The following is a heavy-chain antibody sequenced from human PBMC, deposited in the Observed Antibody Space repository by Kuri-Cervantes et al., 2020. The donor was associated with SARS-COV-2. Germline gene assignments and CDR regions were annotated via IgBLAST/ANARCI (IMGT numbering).Heavy chain of an antibody. CDR1: GFTFDDYT. V-gene: IGHV3-43*01. CDR3: ASSSWYAPFDY. J-gene: IGHJ4*02. CDR2: ISWDGGST. Sequence: GGSLRLSCAASGFTFDDYTMHWVRQAPGKGLEWVSLISWDGGSTYYADSVKGRFTISRDNSKNSLYLQMNSLRAEDTAVYYCASSSWYAPFDYWGQGTLVTVSS. D-gene: IGHD6-13*01.